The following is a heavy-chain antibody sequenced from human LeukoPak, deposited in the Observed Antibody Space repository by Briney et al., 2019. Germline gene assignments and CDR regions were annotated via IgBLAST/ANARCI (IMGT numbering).Heavy chain of an antibody. CDR3: AADILTGYSDY. J-gene: IGHJ4*02. CDR2: INPSGGST. D-gene: IGHD3-9*01. V-gene: IGHV1-46*01. Sequence: ASVKVSCKASGYTFISYYMHWVRPAPGQGLEWMGIINPSGGSTSYAQKFQGRVTMTRDTSTSTVYMELSSLRSEDTAVYYCAADILTGYSDYWGQGTLVTVSS. CDR1: GYTFISYY.